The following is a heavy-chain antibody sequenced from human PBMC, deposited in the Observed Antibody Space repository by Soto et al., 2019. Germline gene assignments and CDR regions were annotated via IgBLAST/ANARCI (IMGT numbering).Heavy chain of an antibody. Sequence: SEPLSLTCTVSGGSVISGGHYWSWIRQHPRRGLEWMGYIHYSGSTYYSPSLRTRISMSVDTSKNQFSLKLKSVTAADTAVYYCARDCSTTKCYDNYGVDVWGQGTTVTVSS. CDR1: GGSVISGGHY. J-gene: IGHJ6*02. CDR2: IHYSGST. V-gene: IGHV4-31*03. CDR3: ARDCSTTKCYDNYGVDV. D-gene: IGHD2-2*01.